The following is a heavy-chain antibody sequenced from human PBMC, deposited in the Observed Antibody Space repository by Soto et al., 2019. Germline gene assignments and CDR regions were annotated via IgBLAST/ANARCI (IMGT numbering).Heavy chain of an antibody. CDR1: GFTFSSYG. CDR3: AKDRVQGLVHRVGYDY. J-gene: IGHJ4*02. V-gene: IGHV3-30*18. D-gene: IGHD6-19*01. Sequence: QVQLVESGGGVVQPGRSLRLSCAASGFTFSSYGMHWVRQAPGKGLEWVAVISYDGSNKYYADSVKGRFTISRDNSKNTLYLQMNSLRAEDTAVYYCAKDRVQGLVHRVGYDYWGQGTLVTVSS. CDR2: ISYDGSNK.